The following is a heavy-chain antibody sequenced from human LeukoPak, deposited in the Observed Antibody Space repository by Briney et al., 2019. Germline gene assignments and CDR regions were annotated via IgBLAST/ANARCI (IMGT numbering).Heavy chain of an antibody. D-gene: IGHD2-15*01. J-gene: IGHJ6*02. CDR2: ISGSGAST. V-gene: IGHV3-23*01. Sequence: GGSLRLSCAASGFTFTNYAMSWVRQAPGKGLEWVSAISGSGASTYYADSVKGRFTISRDNSKNTLYLQMNSLRAEDTAVYFWASAFPAPRNYSPGMDVGGQGTRVPV. CDR1: GFTFTNYA. CDR3: ASAFPAPRNYSPGMDV.